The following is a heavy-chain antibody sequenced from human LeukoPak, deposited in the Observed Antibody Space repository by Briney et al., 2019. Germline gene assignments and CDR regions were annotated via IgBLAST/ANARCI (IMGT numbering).Heavy chain of an antibody. J-gene: IGHJ3*02. CDR3: AADSRQLKPHDAFDI. D-gene: IGHD1-1*01. V-gene: IGHV1-58*01. CDR2: IVVGSGNT. Sequence: ASVKVSCKASGFSFTNFAVQWVRQARGQRLEWIGWIVVGSGNTNYAQKFQERVTITRDRSTSTAYLELSSLRSEDTAVYYCAADSRQLKPHDAFDIWGQGTMVTVSS. CDR1: GFSFTNFA.